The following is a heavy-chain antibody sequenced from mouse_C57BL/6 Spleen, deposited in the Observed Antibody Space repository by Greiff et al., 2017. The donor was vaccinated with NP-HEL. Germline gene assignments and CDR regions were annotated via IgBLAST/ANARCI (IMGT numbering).Heavy chain of an antibody. CDR1: GFSLTSYG. V-gene: IGHV2-2*01. D-gene: IGHD2-10*02. CDR3: ARGYGNYFDY. J-gene: IGHJ2*01. CDR2: IWSGGST. Sequence: QVQLKESGPGLVQPSQSLSITCTVSGFSLTSYGVHWVRQSPGKGLEWLGVIWSGGSTDYNAAFISRLSISKDNSKSQVFFKMNSLLADDTAIYYCARGYGNYFDYWGQGTTLTVSS.